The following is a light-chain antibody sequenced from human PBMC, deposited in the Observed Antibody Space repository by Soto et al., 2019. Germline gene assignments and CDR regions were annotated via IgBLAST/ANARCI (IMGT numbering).Light chain of an antibody. V-gene: IGKV3-20*01. Sequence: EIVLTQSPATLSLSPGERATLSCRASQSVSSYLAWYQQKPGQAPRLLIYDASNRATGIPDRFSGSGSGTDFTLTISRLEPEDFAVYYCQQYSSSPQTFGHGTKVDIK. CDR3: QQYSSSPQT. CDR2: DAS. CDR1: QSVSSY. J-gene: IGKJ1*01.